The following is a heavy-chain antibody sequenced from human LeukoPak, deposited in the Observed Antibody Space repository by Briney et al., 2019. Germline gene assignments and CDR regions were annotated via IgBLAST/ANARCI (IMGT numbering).Heavy chain of an antibody. V-gene: IGHV4-39*01. J-gene: IGHJ4*02. D-gene: IGHD1-26*01. CDR3: ARILTRPIGGSDY. CDR1: ARAFSSSRYY. Sequence: WATLSLPSTVSARAFSSSRYYWGWIRQPPGKVLEWIGRIYYSGGTYYSPSLKSRVTIFVDTSKNQFALKLTPVVPANTALDYCARILTRPIGGSDYWGQGTLVTVS. CDR2: IYYSGGT.